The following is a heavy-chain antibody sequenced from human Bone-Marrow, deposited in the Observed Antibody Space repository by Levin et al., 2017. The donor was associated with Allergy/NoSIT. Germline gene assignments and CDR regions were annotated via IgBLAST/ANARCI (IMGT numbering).Heavy chain of an antibody. V-gene: IGHV4-39*07. CDR1: GGSISSSSYY. D-gene: IGHD3-22*01. Sequence: SETLSLTCTVSGGSISSSSYYWGWVRQPPGKGLEWIGSIYYDGTTYYNPSLKSRITISLDTSKDQFSLNLRSVTAEDTAVYYCARGNAHYDTSGYPEYWGQGTLVTVSS. J-gene: IGHJ4*02. CDR3: ARGNAHYDTSGYPEY. CDR2: IYYDGTT.